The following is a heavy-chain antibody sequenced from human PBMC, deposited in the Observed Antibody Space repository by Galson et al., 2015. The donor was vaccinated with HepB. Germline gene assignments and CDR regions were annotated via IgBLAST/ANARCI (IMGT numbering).Heavy chain of an antibody. CDR1: GFTFSSYW. J-gene: IGHJ6*02. D-gene: IGHD3-10*01. CDR3: ARNYYGSGTQCMDV. Sequence: SLRLSCAASGFTFSSYWMSWVRQAPGKGLEWVANIKQDGSEKFYVDSVKGRFTISRDNAKNSLYLQMNSPRAEDTAVYYCARNYYGSGTQCMDVWGQGTTVTVSS. CDR2: IKQDGSEK. V-gene: IGHV3-7*03.